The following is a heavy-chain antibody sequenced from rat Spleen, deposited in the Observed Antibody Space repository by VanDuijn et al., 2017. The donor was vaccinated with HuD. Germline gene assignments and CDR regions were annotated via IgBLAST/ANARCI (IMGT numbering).Heavy chain of an antibody. D-gene: IGHD1-11*01. CDR2: ISYDGSST. CDR1: GFTFSDYN. V-gene: IGHV5-7*01. Sequence: EVQLVESGGGLVQPGRSLKLSCAASGFTFSDYNMAWVRQAPKKGLEWVATISYDGSSTYYRDSVKGRFTISRDNAKSTLYLQMDSLRSEDTATYYCARQGGEVYWGQGVMVTVSS. CDR3: ARQGGEVY. J-gene: IGHJ2*01.